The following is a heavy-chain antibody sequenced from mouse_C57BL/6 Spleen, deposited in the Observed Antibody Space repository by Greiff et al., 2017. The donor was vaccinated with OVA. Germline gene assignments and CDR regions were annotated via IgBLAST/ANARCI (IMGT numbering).Heavy chain of an antibody. Sequence: VQLQQPGAELVKPGASVKLSCKASGYTFTSYWMHWVKQRPGQGLEWIGMIHPNSGSTNYNEKFKSKATLTVDKSSSTAYMQLSSLTSEDSAVYYCARVPYGSPYYFDYWGQGTTLTVSS. J-gene: IGHJ2*01. CDR1: GYTFTSYW. V-gene: IGHV1-64*01. CDR2: IHPNSGST. CDR3: ARVPYGSPYYFDY. D-gene: IGHD1-1*01.